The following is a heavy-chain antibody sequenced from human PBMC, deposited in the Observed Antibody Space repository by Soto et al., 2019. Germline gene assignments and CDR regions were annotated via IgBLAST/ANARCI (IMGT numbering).Heavy chain of an antibody. V-gene: IGHV4-4*01. Sequence: LSLTCAVSGXSISSTHSWSWVRQSPGKGLECIGEIYQNGITYYNPSLKSRVTISIDKPKNQFSLNLISVTAADTAVYFCARAVALPGLFYFDFWGQGMLVTVSS. CDR3: ARAVALPGLFYFDF. J-gene: IGHJ4*02. CDR1: GXSISSTHS. D-gene: IGHD2-21*02. CDR2: IYQNGIT.